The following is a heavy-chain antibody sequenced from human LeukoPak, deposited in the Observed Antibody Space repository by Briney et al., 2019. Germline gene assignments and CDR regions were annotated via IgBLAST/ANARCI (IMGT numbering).Heavy chain of an antibody. V-gene: IGHV3-30*02. CDR1: GFTFSSYG. CDR3: AKGLPYESRAYYDRLFDE. D-gene: IGHD3-22*01. Sequence: GGSLRLSCAASGFTFSSYGMHWVRQAPRQGLELVAFIRYDGSNKYYADSVKGRFTISRDNSKNTLYLQMNSLRVEDTAVYYCAKGLPYESRAYYDRLFDEWGQGTLVTVSS. CDR2: IRYDGSNK. J-gene: IGHJ4*02.